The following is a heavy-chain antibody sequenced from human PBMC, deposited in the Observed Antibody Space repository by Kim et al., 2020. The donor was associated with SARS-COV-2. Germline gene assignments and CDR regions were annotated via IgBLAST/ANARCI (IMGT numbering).Heavy chain of an antibody. CDR3: AGLAAVAGFDY. V-gene: IGHV4-59*01. D-gene: IGHD6-19*01. CDR2: T. Sequence: TSYTPSLKSRVTISVDTSKDQFSLKLSSVTAADTAVYYCAGLAAVAGFDYWGQGTLVTVSS. J-gene: IGHJ4*02.